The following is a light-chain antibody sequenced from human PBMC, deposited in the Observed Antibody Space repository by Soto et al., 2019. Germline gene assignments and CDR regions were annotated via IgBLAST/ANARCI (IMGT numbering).Light chain of an antibody. CDR1: QSVRSNS. Sequence: EIVLTQSPRTLSLSPGESATLSCTASQSVRSNSLPWYQQKPGQAPRLLMFGASGRATGTPPRFSGRGSGTDFTLTISRLEPEDFAVYYCQQYGTSPLTFGGGTKVDI. CDR2: GAS. J-gene: IGKJ4*01. CDR3: QQYGTSPLT. V-gene: IGKV3-20*01.